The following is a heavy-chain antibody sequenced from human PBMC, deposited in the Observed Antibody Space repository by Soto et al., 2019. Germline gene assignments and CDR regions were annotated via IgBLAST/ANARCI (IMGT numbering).Heavy chain of an antibody. CDR1: GFTFSSYD. V-gene: IGHV3-13*04. J-gene: IGHJ4*02. CDR2: IGTAGDT. Sequence: GGSLRLSGSASGFTFSSYDMHWVRQGPGKGLEWVSAIGTAGDTNYAGSVKGRFTISRENAKNSLYLQMNSLRAGDTAIYFCARAIGPTLFDYWGQGTLVTVSS. CDR3: ARAIGPTLFDY. D-gene: IGHD3-22*01.